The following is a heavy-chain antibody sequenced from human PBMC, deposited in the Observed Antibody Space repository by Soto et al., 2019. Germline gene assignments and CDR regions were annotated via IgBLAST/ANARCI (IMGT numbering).Heavy chain of an antibody. J-gene: IGHJ5*02. CDR1: GASISSTYW. D-gene: IGHD2-15*01. Sequence: QLRESGPGLVKPSGTLSLTCFVSGASISSTYWWSWVRQTPGKRLEWIGQIYHTGTTSYTPSLKNRVTISLDKSNNQFPLRLTSMPAADTAVYYCATLPPRIVVVMTDLPTWGQGTLVTVSS. CDR3: ATLPPRIVVVMTDLPT. V-gene: IGHV4-4*02. CDR2: IYHTGTT.